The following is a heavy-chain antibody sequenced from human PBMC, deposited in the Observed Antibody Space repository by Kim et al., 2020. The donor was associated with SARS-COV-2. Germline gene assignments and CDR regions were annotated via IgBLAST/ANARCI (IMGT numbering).Heavy chain of an antibody. CDR3: AKDRYCSGGSCSGGMDV. D-gene: IGHD2-15*01. J-gene: IGHJ6*02. CDR2: ISGNGGVI. CDR1: GFTFDDYA. V-gene: IGHV3-43*02. Sequence: GGSLRLSCAASGFTFDDYAMHWVRQVPGKGLEWVSLISGNGGVIYYADSVKGRFTISRDNSKNSLYLKMNSLRTEDSALYYCAKDRYCSGGSCSGGMDVWGQGSTVTISS.